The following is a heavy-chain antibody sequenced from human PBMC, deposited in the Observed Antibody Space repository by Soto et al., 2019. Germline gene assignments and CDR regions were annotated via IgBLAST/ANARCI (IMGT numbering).Heavy chain of an antibody. CDR1: GFTFSSYA. D-gene: IGHD2-8*01. J-gene: IGHJ4*02. Sequence: PGGSLRLSCAASGFTFSSYAMSWVRQAPGKGLEWVSAISGSGGSTYYADSVKGRFTISRDNSKNTLYLQMNSLRAEDTAVYYCANRPNIVLMVYDTLAGNFDYWGQGTLVTVSS. CDR2: ISGSGGST. CDR3: ANRPNIVLMVYDTLAGNFDY. V-gene: IGHV3-23*01.